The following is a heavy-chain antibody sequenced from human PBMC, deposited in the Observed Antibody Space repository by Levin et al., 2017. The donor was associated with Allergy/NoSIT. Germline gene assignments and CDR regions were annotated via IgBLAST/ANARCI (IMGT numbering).Heavy chain of an antibody. CDR2: ISGSGGST. Sequence: GESLKISCAASGFTFSSYAMSWVRQAPGKGLEWVSAISGSGGSTYYADSVKGRFTISRDNSKNTLYLQMNSLRAEDTAVYYCAKPTVTNLFDYWGQGTLVTVSS. V-gene: IGHV3-23*01. J-gene: IGHJ4*02. CDR3: AKPTVTNLFDY. D-gene: IGHD4-17*01. CDR1: GFTFSSYA.